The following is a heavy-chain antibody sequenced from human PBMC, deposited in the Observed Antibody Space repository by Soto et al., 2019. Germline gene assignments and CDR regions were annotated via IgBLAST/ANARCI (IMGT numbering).Heavy chain of an antibody. D-gene: IGHD3-22*01. CDR2: INHSGRV. V-gene: IGHV4-34*01. Sequence: SETLSLTCAVYGGSFSGHSWTWIRQSPGKGLEWIGDINHSGRVNYSPSLKSRVTISLDTSKNQFSLTLSAVTAADTAMYYCSTRAYDTNGYYRFDPWGRGTQVTVSS. CDR3: STRAYDTNGYYRFDP. J-gene: IGHJ5*01. CDR1: GGSFSGHS.